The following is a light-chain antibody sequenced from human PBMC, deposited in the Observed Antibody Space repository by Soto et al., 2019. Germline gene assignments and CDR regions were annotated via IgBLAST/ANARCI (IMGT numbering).Light chain of an antibody. CDR1: QSISSW. Sequence: DIQMTQSPSTLSASVGYRVTITCRASQSISSWLAWYQQKPGKAPKLLIYDASSLESGVPSRFSGSGSETDCTLTISSLQHDYFATYYCQQYNSYSPYTFGQGTKLEIK. CDR3: QQYNSYSPYT. J-gene: IGKJ2*01. V-gene: IGKV1-5*01. CDR2: DAS.